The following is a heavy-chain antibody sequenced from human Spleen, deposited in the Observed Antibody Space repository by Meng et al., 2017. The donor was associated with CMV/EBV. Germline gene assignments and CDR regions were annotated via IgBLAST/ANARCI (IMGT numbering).Heavy chain of an antibody. D-gene: IGHD3-10*01. CDR2: INTNTGNP. CDR1: GYTFTNYA. CDR3: ARADQLLYRP. V-gene: IGHV7-4-1*01. J-gene: IGHJ5*02. Sequence: ASVKVSCKASGYTFTNYAMNWVRQAPGQGLEWMGWINTNTGNPTSAQGFTGRFVFSLDTSVRTAYLQICSLKPEDTAVYYCARADQLLYRPWGQGTLVTVSS.